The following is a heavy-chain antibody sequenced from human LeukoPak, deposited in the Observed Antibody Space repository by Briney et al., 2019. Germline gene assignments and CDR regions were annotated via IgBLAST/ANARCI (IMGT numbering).Heavy chain of an antibody. CDR3: ARDRGWNCFDS. Sequence: PGGSLRLSCAASGFTFRSNWMSWVRQVPGKGLEWVASIRGDGSEKYYVDSVKGRFTISRDNVKNSLYLQMNSLRAEDTAVYYCARDRGWNCFDSWGQGTLVTVSS. D-gene: IGHD3-22*01. V-gene: IGHV3-7*01. CDR2: IRGDGSEK. J-gene: IGHJ4*02. CDR1: GFTFRSNW.